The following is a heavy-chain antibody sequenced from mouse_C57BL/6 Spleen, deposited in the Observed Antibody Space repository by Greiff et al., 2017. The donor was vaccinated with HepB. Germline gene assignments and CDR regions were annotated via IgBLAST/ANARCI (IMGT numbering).Heavy chain of an antibody. CDR3: AIGDYGSSFGFAY. J-gene: IGHJ3*01. CDR2: INPNNGGT. D-gene: IGHD1-1*01. Sequence: VQLQQSGPELVKPGASVKMPCKASGYTFTDYNMDWVKQSHGKSLEWIGDINPNNGGTIYNQKFKGKATLTVDKSSSTAYMELRSLTSEDTAVYYCAIGDYGSSFGFAYWGQGTLVTVSA. CDR1: GYTFTDYN. V-gene: IGHV1-18*01.